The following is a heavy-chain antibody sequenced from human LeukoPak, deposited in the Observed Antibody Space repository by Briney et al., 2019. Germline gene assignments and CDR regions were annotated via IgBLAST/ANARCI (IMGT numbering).Heavy chain of an antibody. J-gene: IGHJ5*02. Sequence: SVTVSCKASGGTFSSYSISWVRQAPGQGLEWMGGIIPIFGTANYAQKFQGRVTITADESTSTAYMELSSLRSEDTAVYYCASVTYYNDSSGYYYNWFDPWGQGTLVTVSS. CDR2: IIPIFGTA. D-gene: IGHD3-22*01. CDR1: GGTFSSYS. CDR3: ASVTYYNDSSGYYYNWFDP. V-gene: IGHV1-69*13.